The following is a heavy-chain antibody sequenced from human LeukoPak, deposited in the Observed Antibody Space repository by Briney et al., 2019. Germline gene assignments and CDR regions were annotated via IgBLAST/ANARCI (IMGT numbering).Heavy chain of an antibody. Sequence: SETLSLTCTVSGGSISSYYWSWIRQPPGKGLEWIGYIDYSGSTNYNPSPKSRVTISVDTSKNQFSLKLSSVTAADTAVYYCAREGFITGTSIDAFDIWGQGTMVTVSS. CDR3: AREGFITGTSIDAFDI. D-gene: IGHD1-20*01. CDR2: IDYSGST. J-gene: IGHJ3*02. V-gene: IGHV4-59*01. CDR1: GGSISSYY.